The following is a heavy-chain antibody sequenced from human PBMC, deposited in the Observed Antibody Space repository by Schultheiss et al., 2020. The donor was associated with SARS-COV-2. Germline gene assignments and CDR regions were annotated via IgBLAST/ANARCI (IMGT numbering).Heavy chain of an antibody. V-gene: IGHV4-59*08. J-gene: IGHJ6*02. CDR2: IYYSGST. D-gene: IGHD2-2*02. Sequence: SQTLSLTCTVSGGSISSYYWSWIRQPPGKGLEWIGYIYYSGSTNYNPSLKSRVTISVDTSKNQFSLKLSSVTATDTAMYYCASRGVVPAAIWDYYYYGMDVWGQGTTVTVSS. CDR1: GGSISSYY. CDR3: ASRGVVPAAIWDYYYYGMDV.